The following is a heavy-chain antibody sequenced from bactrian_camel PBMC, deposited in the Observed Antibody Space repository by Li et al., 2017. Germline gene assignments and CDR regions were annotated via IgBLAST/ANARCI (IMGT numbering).Heavy chain of an antibody. Sequence: VQLVESGGGLEQPGGSLRLACAVSGFTFSNFDMSWVRQAPGKGLEWVSGINNGGDSPYYADSMKGRFTISRDNAKNTLYLQLNSLKTEDTAIYYCAKEVIYYWFYRYDYWGQGTQVTVS. D-gene: IGHD3*01. CDR2: INNGGDSP. J-gene: IGHJ4*01. CDR3: AKEVIYYWFYRYDY. CDR1: GFTFSNFD. V-gene: IGHV3S40*01.